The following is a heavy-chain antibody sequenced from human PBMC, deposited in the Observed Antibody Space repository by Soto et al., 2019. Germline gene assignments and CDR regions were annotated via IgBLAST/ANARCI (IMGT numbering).Heavy chain of an antibody. Sequence: QVQLLQSGAELKKPGASVRVSCKVSGDTFVGYGVAWVRQAPGQGLEWMAWISGYNANTHDAHHIQNRITLTTDTSTSTAYMELRNLTPDDTAVYFCAQITSNIDNWGQGTLVTVSS. CDR1: GDTFVGYG. CDR3: AQITSNIDN. V-gene: IGHV1-18*01. CDR2: ISGYNANT. J-gene: IGHJ4*02. D-gene: IGHD1-20*01.